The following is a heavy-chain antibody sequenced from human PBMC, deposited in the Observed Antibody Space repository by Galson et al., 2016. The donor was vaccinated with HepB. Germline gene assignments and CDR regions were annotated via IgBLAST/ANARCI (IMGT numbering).Heavy chain of an antibody. CDR2: IIPVFGTA. CDR1: GGTFSNYA. J-gene: IGHJ4*02. D-gene: IGHD2-15*01. Sequence: SVKVSCKASGGTFSNYALTWVRQAPGQGLEWMGGIIPVFGTANYTQKFQGRVTITADESTSTVYMDLTSLRSEDTAVYYCARSSIYCSGATCVNFASWGQGTLVAVSS. V-gene: IGHV1-69*13. CDR3: ARSSIYCSGATCVNFAS.